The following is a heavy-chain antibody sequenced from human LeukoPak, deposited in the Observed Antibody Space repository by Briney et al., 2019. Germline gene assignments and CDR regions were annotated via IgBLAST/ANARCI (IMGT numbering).Heavy chain of an antibody. J-gene: IGHJ4*02. CDR3: ARASSGWGFY. CDR2: IYYSGST. CDR1: GDSITGYY. Sequence: SETLSLTCSVSGDSITGYYWGWIRQPPGKGLEWIGNIYYSGSTYYNPSLTSRVTISVDTSKNQFSLKLSSVSAADTAVYYCARASSGWGFYWGQGTLVTVSS. D-gene: IGHD6-19*01. V-gene: IGHV4-39*07.